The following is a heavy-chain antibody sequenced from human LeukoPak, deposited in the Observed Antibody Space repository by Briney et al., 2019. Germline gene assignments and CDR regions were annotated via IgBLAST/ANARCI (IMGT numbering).Heavy chain of an antibody. CDR2: INPNSGGT. J-gene: IGHJ4*02. V-gene: IGHV1-2*02. D-gene: IGHD2-15*01. Sequence: ASVKVSCKASGYTFTGYYMHWVRQAPGQRLEWMGWINPNSGGTNYAQKFQGRVTMTRDTSISTAYMELSRLRSDNTAVFYCARTRYCSGSTCYSYLEYWGQGTLVTVSS. CDR3: ARTRYCSGSTCYSYLEY. CDR1: GYTFTGYY.